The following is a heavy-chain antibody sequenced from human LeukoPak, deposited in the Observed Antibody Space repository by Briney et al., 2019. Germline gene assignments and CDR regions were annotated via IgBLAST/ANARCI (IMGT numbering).Heavy chain of an antibody. D-gene: IGHD3-3*01. Sequence: GGSLRLSCAASGFTISSYGMHWVRQAPGKGLEWVAFIRYDGSNKYYADSVKGRFTISRDNSKNTLYLQMNSLRAEDTAVYYCAKDRTIFGVVTSPIDYWGQGTLVTVSS. J-gene: IGHJ4*02. V-gene: IGHV3-30*02. CDR2: IRYDGSNK. CDR1: GFTISSYG. CDR3: AKDRTIFGVVTSPIDY.